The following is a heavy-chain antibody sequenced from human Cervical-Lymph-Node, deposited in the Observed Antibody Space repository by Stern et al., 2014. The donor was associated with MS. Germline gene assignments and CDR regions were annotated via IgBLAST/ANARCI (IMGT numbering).Heavy chain of an antibody. J-gene: IGHJ4*02. V-gene: IGHV3-11*01. D-gene: IGHD3-3*01. Sequence: QVQLVESGGGLVKPGGSLRLSCAASGFTFSDYYMSWIRQAPGKGLEWISYNSMIGKTIQDADSVRGRFTISRDKVKKTLYLQMNSLRAEDTAVYYCARERGRRFLELSPSFDYWGQGALVTVSS. CDR1: GFTFSDYY. CDR3: ARERGRRFLELSPSFDY. CDR2: NSMIGKTI.